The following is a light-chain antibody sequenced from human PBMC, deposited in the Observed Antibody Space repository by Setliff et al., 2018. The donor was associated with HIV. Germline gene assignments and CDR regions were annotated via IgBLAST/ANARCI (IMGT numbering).Light chain of an antibody. CDR2: YDS. CDR1: NIGSKS. J-gene: IGLJ1*01. CDR3: QVWDSSSDRGV. V-gene: IGLV3-21*04. Sequence: SYELTQPPSVSVAPGTTARITCGGNNIGSKSVHWYQQKPGQAPVLVIYYDSDRPSGIPERFSGSNSGNTATLTISRVEAGDEADYYCQVWDSSSDRGVFGTGTKVTVL.